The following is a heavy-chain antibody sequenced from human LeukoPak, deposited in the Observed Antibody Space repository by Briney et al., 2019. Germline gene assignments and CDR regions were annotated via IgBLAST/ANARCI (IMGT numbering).Heavy chain of an antibody. J-gene: IGHJ3*02. V-gene: IGHV4-34*03. CDR2: IYHSGST. D-gene: IGHD3-10*01. CDR3: TKSDGYGLIRI. Sequence: SETLSLTCAVYGGSFSDYYWTWIRQPPGKGLEWIGEIYHSGSTNYNPSLKSRVTISLDTSKNQFSLKVISMTAADTAAYYCTKSDGYGLIRICGRGTMVTVSS. CDR1: GGSFSDYY.